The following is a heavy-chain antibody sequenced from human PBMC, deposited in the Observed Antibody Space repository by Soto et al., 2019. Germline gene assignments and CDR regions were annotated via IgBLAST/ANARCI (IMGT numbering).Heavy chain of an antibody. J-gene: IGHJ4*02. CDR3: AQKGNGWQG. CDR1: GGTFSSYA. D-gene: IGHD2-8*01. CDR2: IIPIFGTA. V-gene: IGHV1-69*01. Sequence: QVQLVQSGAEVKKPGSSVKVSCKASGGTFSSYAISWVRQAPGQGLEWMGGIIPIFGTANYAQKFQGRVTIAADESASTANMELSSVRAEETALCYCAQKGNGWQGRGQGTLVTVSS.